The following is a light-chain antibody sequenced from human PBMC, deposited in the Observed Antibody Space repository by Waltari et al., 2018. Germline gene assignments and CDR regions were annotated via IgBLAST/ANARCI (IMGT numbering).Light chain of an antibody. CDR1: SSDIGSHNL. Sequence: QSALTQTASVSGSPGQSITISCTGTSSDIGSHNLVSRYQKSPGKAPRLIIYEDNKRPSGASNRFSGSKSGNTASLTIVGLQAEDEGEYYCCSYAGRRSLMFGGGTKVTVL. J-gene: IGLJ3*02. CDR3: CSYAGRRSLM. CDR2: EDN. V-gene: IGLV2-23*01.